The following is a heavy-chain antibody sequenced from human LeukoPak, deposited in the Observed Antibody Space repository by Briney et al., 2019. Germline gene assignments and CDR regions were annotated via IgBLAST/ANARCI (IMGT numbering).Heavy chain of an antibody. V-gene: IGHV5-51*01. CDR2: IYTGDSHT. CDR1: GYSFISYW. CDR3: ARRDGGYGNFDY. J-gene: IGHJ4*02. Sequence: GESLKISCKGSGYSFISYWIGWVRPMAGKGLGWIGIIYTGDSHTRYSPSFQGQVTISADKSISTAYLQWSSLKASDTAMYYCARRDGGYGNFDYWGQGTLVTVSS. D-gene: IGHD5-12*01.